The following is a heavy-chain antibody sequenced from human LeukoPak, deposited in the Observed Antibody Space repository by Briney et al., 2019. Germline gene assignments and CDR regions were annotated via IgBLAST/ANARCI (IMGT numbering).Heavy chain of an antibody. CDR1: GGSFSGYY. V-gene: IGHV4-34*01. Sequence: SETLSLTCAVYGGSFSGYYWSWIRQPPGKGLEWIGEINHSGSTNYNPSLKSRVTISVDTSKNQFSLKLSSVTAADTAVYYCARERGYSYGYFRIIEKDAFDIWGQGTMVTVSS. D-gene: IGHD5-18*01. CDR3: ARERGYSYGYFRIIEKDAFDI. CDR2: INHSGST. J-gene: IGHJ3*02.